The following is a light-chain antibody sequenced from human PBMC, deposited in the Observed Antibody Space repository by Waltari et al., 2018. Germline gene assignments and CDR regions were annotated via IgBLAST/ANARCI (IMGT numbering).Light chain of an antibody. CDR2: EVS. CDR3: SSYTSSSTRV. V-gene: IGLV2-14*01. CDR1: RSDVSGDNS. Sequence: QSALTQPAPVSGSPGQSFTIPCTGTRSDVSGDNSVSWYQQHPGKAPKLMLYEVSNRPSGVSNRFSGSKSGNTASLTISGLQAEDEADYYCSSYTSSSTRVFGGGTKLTVL. J-gene: IGLJ2*01.